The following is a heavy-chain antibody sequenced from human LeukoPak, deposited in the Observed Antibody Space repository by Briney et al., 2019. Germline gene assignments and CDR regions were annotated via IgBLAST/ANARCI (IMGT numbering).Heavy chain of an antibody. CDR2: IYYSGFT. CDR1: GGSISSYY. CDR3: ARARLTYYFGWCCYVLDY. D-gene: IGHD3-10*01. V-gene: IGHV4-59*01. Sequence: SETLSLTCTVSGGSISSYYWNWIRQPPGKGLEWIGYIYYSGFTNYNPSLKSRVTIPVDTSKNQFSLKLSSVTAADTAVYYCARARLTYYFGWCCYVLDYWGQGTLVTVSS. J-gene: IGHJ4*02.